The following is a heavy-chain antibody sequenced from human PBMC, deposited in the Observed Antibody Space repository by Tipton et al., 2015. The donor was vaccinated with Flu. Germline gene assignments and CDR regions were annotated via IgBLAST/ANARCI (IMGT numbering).Heavy chain of an antibody. D-gene: IGHD3-3*01. CDR1: GGSISSGGYY. CDR2: IYYSGST. CDR3: ARGANDFWSGYPTHYFDY. V-gene: IGHV4-31*03. Sequence: TLSLTCTVSGGSISSGGYYWSWIRQHPGKGLEWIGYIYYSGSTYYNPSLKSRVTISVDTSKNQFSLKLSSVTAADTAVYYCARGANDFWSGYPTHYFDYWGQGTLVTVSS. J-gene: IGHJ4*02.